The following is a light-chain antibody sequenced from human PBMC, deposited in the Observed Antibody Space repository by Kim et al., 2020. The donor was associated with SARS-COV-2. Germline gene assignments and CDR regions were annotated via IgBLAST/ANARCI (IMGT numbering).Light chain of an antibody. V-gene: IGLV1-44*01. CDR2: SND. CDR3: VAWDDSLSGSV. J-gene: IGLJ3*02. Sequence: GQRVPISCSGSMSNIGSNVVNWYQQLPGTAPKLLIYSNDYRSSGVPDRFSGSKSGTSASLAISGLQSEDEADYYCVAWDDSLSGSVFGGGTQLTVL. CDR1: MSNIGSNV.